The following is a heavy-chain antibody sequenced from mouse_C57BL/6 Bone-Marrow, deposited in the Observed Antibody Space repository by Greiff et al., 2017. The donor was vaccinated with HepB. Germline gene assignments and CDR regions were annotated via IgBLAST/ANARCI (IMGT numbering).Heavy chain of an antibody. J-gene: IGHJ4*01. V-gene: IGHV5-4*03. CDR3: ARDRSDYDGYYAMDY. CDR2: ISDGGSYT. CDR1: GFTFSSYA. Sequence: EVMLVESGGGLVKPGGSLKLSCAASGFTFSSYAMSWVRQTPEKRLEWVATISDGGSYTYYPDNVKGRFTITRDNAKNNLYLQMSQLKSEDTAMYYCARDRSDYDGYYAMDYWGQGTSVTVSS. D-gene: IGHD2-4*01.